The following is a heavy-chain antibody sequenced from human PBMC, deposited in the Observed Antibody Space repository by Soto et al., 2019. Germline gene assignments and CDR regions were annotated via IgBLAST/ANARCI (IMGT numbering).Heavy chain of an antibody. CDR1: GFTFSNFS. D-gene: IGHD2-2*01. J-gene: IGHJ4*02. CDR2: ISNSGSYI. Sequence: EVQLVESGGGLVKPGGSLRLSCEVSGFTFSNFSMTWVRQAPGKGLEWVSSISNSGSYIYYADSVKGRFTISRDNAKNSLFLQMNSLRAEDTAVYYCARDRTGQTRNVYWGQGTLVTVSS. CDR3: ARDRTGQTRNVY. V-gene: IGHV3-21*01.